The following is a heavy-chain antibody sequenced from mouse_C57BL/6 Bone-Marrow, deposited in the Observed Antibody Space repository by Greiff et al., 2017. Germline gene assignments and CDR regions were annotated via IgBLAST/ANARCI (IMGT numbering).Heavy chain of an antibody. V-gene: IGHV1-81*01. CDR3: ARRIHYYGSSSFAY. J-gene: IGHJ3*01. CDR1: GYTFTSYG. Sequence: QVQLQQSGAELARPGASVKLSCKASGYTFTSYGISWVKQRPGQGLEWIGEIYPRSGNTYYNEKFKGKATLTADKSSSTAYMELRSLTSEDSAVYFCARRIHYYGSSSFAYWGQGTLVTVSA. D-gene: IGHD1-1*01. CDR2: IYPRSGNT.